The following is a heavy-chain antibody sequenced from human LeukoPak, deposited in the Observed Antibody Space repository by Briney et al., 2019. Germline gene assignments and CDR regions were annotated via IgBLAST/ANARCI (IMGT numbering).Heavy chain of an antibody. V-gene: IGHV1-2*02. D-gene: IGHD2-21*02. CDR3: ARGIVVATPTPLDY. CDR2: INPNSGGT. CDR1: GYTFTGYY. J-gene: IGHJ4*02. Sequence: ASVKVSCKASGYTFTGYYMHWVRQAPGQGLEWMGWINPNSGGTNYAQKFQGRVTMTRDTSISTVYMELSSLRSEDTAVYYCARGIVVATPTPLDYWGQGTPVTVSS.